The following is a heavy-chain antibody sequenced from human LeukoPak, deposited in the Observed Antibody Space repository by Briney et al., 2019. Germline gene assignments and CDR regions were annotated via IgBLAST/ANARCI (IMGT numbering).Heavy chain of an antibody. CDR2: MNRDGSEI. CDR1: GFTFSFYW. J-gene: IGHJ4*02. V-gene: IGHV3-7*01. CDR3: VRDLGFSTFDN. D-gene: IGHD5/OR15-5a*01. Sequence: PGGSLRLSCAASGFTFSFYWMSWVRQAPGKGLEWVANMNRDGSEINYVDSVRGRFTISRDNAKNSVYLQMNSLRVEDTAVYFCVRDLGFSTFDNWGQGTLVTVSS.